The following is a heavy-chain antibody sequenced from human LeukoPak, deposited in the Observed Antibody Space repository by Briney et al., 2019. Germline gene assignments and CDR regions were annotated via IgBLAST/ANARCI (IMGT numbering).Heavy chain of an antibody. J-gene: IGHJ4*02. CDR1: RFSLSTSGVG. V-gene: IGHV2-5*01. Sequence: SGPTLVNPTQTLTLTCTFSRFSLSTSGVGVGWIRQPPGKALEWLALIYWNDDKRYSPSLWSRLTITKDTSKNQVVLTVTNMDPVDTATYYCAHGLTGDYERSFDYWGQGTLVTVSS. D-gene: IGHD4-17*01. CDR2: IYWNDDK. CDR3: AHGLTGDYERSFDY.